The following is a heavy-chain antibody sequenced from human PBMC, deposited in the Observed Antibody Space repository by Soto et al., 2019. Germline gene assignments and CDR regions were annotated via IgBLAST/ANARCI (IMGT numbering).Heavy chain of an antibody. Sequence: EVQLLESGGVLVQPGGSLRLSCAASGFTFNTYAMSWVRQAPGKGLEWVSVISGSGGSTYYADPVKGRFTISRDNSKNTLYLQMNGLRAEDTAVYYCAKEGVYIVGGSFIDYWGQGTRVTVSS. CDR3: AKEGVYIVGGSFIDY. V-gene: IGHV3-23*01. D-gene: IGHD1-26*01. J-gene: IGHJ4*02. CDR2: ISGSGGST. CDR1: GFTFNTYA.